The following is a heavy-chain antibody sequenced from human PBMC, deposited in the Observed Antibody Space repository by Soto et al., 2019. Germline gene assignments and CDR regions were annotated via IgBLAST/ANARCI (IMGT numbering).Heavy chain of an antibody. V-gene: IGHV4-30-4*01. CDR3: ARASSTMRKLVYYYGLDV. Sequence: QVQLQESGPGLVKPSQTLSLTCTVSGGSISSGDYYWSWIRQPPGKGLEWIGYIYNSGSTYYNPSRKRRVTISVDTSKNQVSLQLTSVAAADTAVDFWARASSTMRKLVYYYGLDVWGQGTTVTASS. CDR2: IYNSGST. D-gene: IGHD3-22*01. J-gene: IGHJ6*02. CDR1: GGSISSGDYY.